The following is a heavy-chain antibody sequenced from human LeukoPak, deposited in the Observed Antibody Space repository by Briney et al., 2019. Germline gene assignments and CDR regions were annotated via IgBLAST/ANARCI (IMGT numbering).Heavy chain of an antibody. J-gene: IGHJ5*02. V-gene: IGHV4-59*01. CDR2: IYYSGST. CDR1: GGSISSYY. CDR3: AREDSGYDFNWFDP. D-gene: IGHD5-12*01. Sequence: PSETLSLTCTVSGGSISSYYWSWIRQPPGKGLEWIGYIYYSGSTNHNPSLKSRVTISVDTSRNQFSLKLSSVTAADTAVYYCAREDSGYDFNWFDPWGQGTLVTVSS.